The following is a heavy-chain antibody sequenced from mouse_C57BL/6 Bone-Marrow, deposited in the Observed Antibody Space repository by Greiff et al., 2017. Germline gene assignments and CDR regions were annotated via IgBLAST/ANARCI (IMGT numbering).Heavy chain of an antibody. D-gene: IGHD1-1*01. Sequence: VQLKQSVAELVRPGASVKLSCTASGFNIKNTYMHWVKQRPEQGLEWIGRIDPANGNTKYAPKFQGKATITADTSSNTAYLQLSSLTSEDTAIYYCATITTVVYLYFDVWGTGTTVTVSS. J-gene: IGHJ1*03. V-gene: IGHV14-3*01. CDR1: GFNIKNTY. CDR2: IDPANGNT. CDR3: ATITTVVYLYFDV.